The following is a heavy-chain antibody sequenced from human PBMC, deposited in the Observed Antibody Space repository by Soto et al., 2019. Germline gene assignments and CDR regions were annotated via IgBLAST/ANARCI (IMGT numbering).Heavy chain of an antibody. CDR1: GYIFNDYY. J-gene: IGHJ4*02. Sequence: QVQLGQSGAEVKKTGASVKVSCKSSGYIFNDYYMHWVRQAPGQGLEWMGWIKPNSGDTKYAQKFKDRVTMTRDTSISTAYMELSRLRSDDTAVYYCRRGEDRGEHVDNWGQGTLVIVSS. CDR2: IKPNSGDT. V-gene: IGHV1-2*02. CDR3: RRGEDRGEHVDN. D-gene: IGHD2-15*01.